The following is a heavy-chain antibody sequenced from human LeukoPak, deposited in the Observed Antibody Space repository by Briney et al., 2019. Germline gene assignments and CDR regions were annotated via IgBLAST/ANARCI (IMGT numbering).Heavy chain of an antibody. V-gene: IGHV1-8*01. J-gene: IGHJ3*01. D-gene: IGHD1-26*01. CDR1: GYTFTSYD. Sequence: ASVKVSCKASGYTFTSYDINWVRQATGQGLEWMGWMNPNSGNTGYAQKFQGRVTMTRDTSISTAYMELSRLRSDDTAVYYCARDVRKWDPWGQGTMVTVSS. CDR3: ARDVRKWDP. CDR2: MNPNSGNT.